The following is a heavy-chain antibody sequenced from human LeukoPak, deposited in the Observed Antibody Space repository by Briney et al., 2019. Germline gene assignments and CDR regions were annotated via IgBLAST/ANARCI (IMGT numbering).Heavy chain of an antibody. J-gene: IGHJ4*02. CDR3: ARDRPTGSYYSIDY. CDR1: GFTFNEFG. D-gene: IGHD1-26*01. CDR2: IWYDGSNK. Sequence: GGSLRLSCAASGFTFNEFGVHWVRQAPGQGLEWVALIWYDGSNKYYADSVKGRFTISRDNSKNTVYLQMNSLRVEDTALYYCARDRPTGSYYSIDYWGQGTLATVSS. V-gene: IGHV3-33*01.